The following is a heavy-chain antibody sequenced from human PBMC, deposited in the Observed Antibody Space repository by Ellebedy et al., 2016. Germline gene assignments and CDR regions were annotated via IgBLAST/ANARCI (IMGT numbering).Heavy chain of an antibody. CDR1: GYTFTSYG. Sequence: ASVKVSCXASGYTFTSYGISWVRQAPGQGLEWMGWMNPNSGNTGYAQKFQGRVTMTRNTSISTAYMELSSLRSEDTAVYYCARDGMGGWLYYYYGMDVWGQGTTVTVSS. CDR2: MNPNSGNT. J-gene: IGHJ6*02. CDR3: ARDGMGGWLYYYYGMDV. V-gene: IGHV1-8*02. D-gene: IGHD6-19*01.